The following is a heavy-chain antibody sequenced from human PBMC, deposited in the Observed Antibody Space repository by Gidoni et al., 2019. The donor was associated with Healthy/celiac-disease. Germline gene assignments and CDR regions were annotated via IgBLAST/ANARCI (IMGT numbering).Heavy chain of an antibody. CDR3: AKDDYYDSSGYYYEGPGTFDY. D-gene: IGHD3-22*01. CDR2: ISGSGGST. V-gene: IGHV3-23*01. CDR1: GFTFSSYA. Sequence: EVQLLESGGGLVQPGGSLRLSCAASGFTFSSYAMSWVRQAPGKWLEWVSAISGSGGSTYYADSVKGRFTISRDNSKNTLYLQMNSLRAEDTAVYYCAKDDYYDSSGYYYEGPGTFDYWGQGTLVTVSS. J-gene: IGHJ4*02.